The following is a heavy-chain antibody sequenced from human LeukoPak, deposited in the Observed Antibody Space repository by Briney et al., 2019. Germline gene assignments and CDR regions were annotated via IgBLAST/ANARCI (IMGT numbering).Heavy chain of an antibody. J-gene: IGHJ6*03. CDR2: INHSRST. Sequence: SGTLSLTCAVYGGSFSGYYWSWIRQPPGKGLEWIGEINHSRSTNYNPSLKSRVTISVDTSKNQFSLKLSSVTAADTAVYYCARGYGDYVTYYYYYYMDVWGKGTTVTVSS. CDR3: ARGYGDYVTYYYYYYMDV. D-gene: IGHD4-17*01. CDR1: GGSFSGYY. V-gene: IGHV4-34*01.